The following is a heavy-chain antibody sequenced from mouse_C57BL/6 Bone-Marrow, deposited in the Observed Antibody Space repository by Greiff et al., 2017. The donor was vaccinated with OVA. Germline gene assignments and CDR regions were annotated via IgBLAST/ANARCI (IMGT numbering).Heavy chain of an antibody. CDR2: INPYNGGT. V-gene: IGHV1-19*01. D-gene: IGHD1-1*01. CDR3: ASRDYYGSSYGFAY. Sequence: VQLQQSGPVLVKPGASVKMSCKASGYTFTDYYMNWVKQSHGKSLEWIGVINPYNGGTSYNQKFKGKATLTVDKSSSPAYMELNSLTSEDSAVYYCASRDYYGSSYGFAYWGQGTLVTVSA. J-gene: IGHJ3*01. CDR1: GYTFTDYY.